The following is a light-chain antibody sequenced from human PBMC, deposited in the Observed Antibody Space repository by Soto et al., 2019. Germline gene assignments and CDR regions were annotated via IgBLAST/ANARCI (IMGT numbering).Light chain of an antibody. Sequence: VLTLPPSASWSPGQSVTISCTGTNEEIGVYDFVSWYQHHPCEAPRLIIYEVVQLRSGGPDRFSGSKSGNTASLTVSGLQDADEADYFGRSYAGSNTYGCGSGTKITLL. V-gene: IGLV2-8*01. CDR3: RSYAGSNTYG. J-gene: IGLJ1*01. CDR2: EVV. CDR1: NEEIGVYDF.